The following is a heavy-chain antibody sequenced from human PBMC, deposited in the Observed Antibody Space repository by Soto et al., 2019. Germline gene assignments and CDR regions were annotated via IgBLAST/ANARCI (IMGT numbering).Heavy chain of an antibody. CDR3: ERVGHYYYGMDV. D-gene: IGHD3-10*01. CDR1: GYTFTTYV. CDR2: INAGNDNT. Sequence: QVQLVQSGAEVKKPGASVKVSCKASGYTFTTYVMHWVRQAPGQRLEWMGWINAGNDNTKYSQKFQGRVTITRDTSASTVYMELSSVSSEDTAVYYCERVGHYYYGMDVW. V-gene: IGHV1-3*01. J-gene: IGHJ6*01.